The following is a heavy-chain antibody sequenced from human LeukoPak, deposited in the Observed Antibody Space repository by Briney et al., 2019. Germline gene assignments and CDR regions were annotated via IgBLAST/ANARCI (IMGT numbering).Heavy chain of an antibody. CDR3: ARDWKDYGDYGRFFDY. CDR2: IKQDGSEK. CDR1: GFTFSSYW. D-gene: IGHD4-17*01. V-gene: IGHV3-7*01. J-gene: IGHJ4*02. Sequence: PVGSLRLSCAASGFTFSSYWMSWVRQAPGKGLEWVANIKQDGSEKYYVDSVKGRFTISRDNAKNSLYLQMNSLRAEDTAVYYCARDWKDYGDYGRFFDYWGQGTLVTVSS.